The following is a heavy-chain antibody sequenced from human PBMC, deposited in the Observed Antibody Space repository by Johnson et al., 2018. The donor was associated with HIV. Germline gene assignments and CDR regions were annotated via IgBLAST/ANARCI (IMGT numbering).Heavy chain of an antibody. Sequence: QEQLVESRGGVVQPGGSLRLSCAASGFTFSSYGMHWVRQAPGKGLEWVSFIRYDGSDKYYADSVKGRFTISRDNSKNTLYLQMNSLRPEDTAVYYCAKSGSYYDSSAYHDAFDIWGQGTMVTVSS. J-gene: IGHJ3*02. CDR2: IRYDGSDK. V-gene: IGHV3-30*02. CDR3: AKSGSYYDSSAYHDAFDI. CDR1: GFTFSSYG. D-gene: IGHD3-22*01.